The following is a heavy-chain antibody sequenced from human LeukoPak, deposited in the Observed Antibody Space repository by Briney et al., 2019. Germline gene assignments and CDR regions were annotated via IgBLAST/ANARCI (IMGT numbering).Heavy chain of an antibody. V-gene: IGHV3-23*01. CDR1: GFTFSSYA. J-gene: IGHJ4*02. Sequence: PGGSLRLSCAASGFTFSSYAMSWVPQSPGKRVEWASAIGGCGDHTYYADSVKARLTISRDYPKHTLYLQYNCQRAEDTAVYFFAKDGDLGYSGSSCYSANWGQGTLVTVSS. D-gene: IGHD2-15*01. CDR2: IGGCGDHT. CDR3: AKDGDLGYSGSSCYSAN.